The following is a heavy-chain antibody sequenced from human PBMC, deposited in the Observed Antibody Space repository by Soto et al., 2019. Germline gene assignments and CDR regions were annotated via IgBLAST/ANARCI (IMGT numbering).Heavy chain of an antibody. Sequence: AAVKVSCKDSGYSFTKKHIHWVRQDPGQGLEWMGWINTGSEVTNQAQKFQGRVTMTRDTSITTTYMELNSLTSDDTAVYYCARVAGHKNARFDSWGQGALVTVSS. CDR2: INTGSEVT. CDR1: GYSFTKKH. CDR3: ARVAGHKNARFDS. D-gene: IGHD1-1*01. V-gene: IGHV1-2*02. J-gene: IGHJ4*02.